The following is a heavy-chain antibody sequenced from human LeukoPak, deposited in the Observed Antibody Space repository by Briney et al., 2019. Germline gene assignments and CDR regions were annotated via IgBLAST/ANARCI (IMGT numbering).Heavy chain of an antibody. J-gene: IGHJ3*02. Sequence: ASAKVSCKVSGYTLTELSMHWVRQAPGKGLEWMGGFDPEDGETIYAQKFQGRVTMTEDTSTDTAYMELSSLGSEDTAVYYCATTGSGQEPRRYGGLGIWGQGTMVTVSS. CDR1: GYTLTELS. V-gene: IGHV1-24*01. D-gene: IGHD4/OR15-4a*01. CDR2: FDPEDGET. CDR3: ATTGSGQEPRRYGGLGI.